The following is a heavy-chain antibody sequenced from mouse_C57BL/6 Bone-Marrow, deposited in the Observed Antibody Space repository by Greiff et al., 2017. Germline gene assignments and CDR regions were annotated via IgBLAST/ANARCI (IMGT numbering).Heavy chain of an antibody. D-gene: IGHD2-14*01. J-gene: IGHJ1*03. V-gene: IGHV1-64*01. Sequence: QVQLQQPGAELVKPGASVKLSCKASGYTFTSYWMHWVKQRPGQGLEWIGMIHPNSGSTNYNEKFKSKATLTVDKSSSTAYMQLSSLTSEDSAVYYCARIGGGWYFDVWGTGNTVTVSS. CDR3: ARIGGGWYFDV. CDR2: IHPNSGST. CDR1: GYTFTSYW.